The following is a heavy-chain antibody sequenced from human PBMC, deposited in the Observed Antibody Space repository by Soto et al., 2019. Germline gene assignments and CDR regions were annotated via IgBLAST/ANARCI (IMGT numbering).Heavy chain of an antibody. V-gene: IGHV3-30-3*01. CDR3: ARSKVAGPIDY. J-gene: IGHJ4*02. CDR2: ISYDGSNK. Sequence: GGSLRLSCAASGFTFSSYAMHWVRQAPGKGLEWVAVISYDGSNKYYADSVKGRFTISRDNSKNTLYLQMNSLRAEDTAVYYCARSKVAGPIDYWGKGTLVTVSS. CDR1: GFTFSSYA. D-gene: IGHD6-19*01.